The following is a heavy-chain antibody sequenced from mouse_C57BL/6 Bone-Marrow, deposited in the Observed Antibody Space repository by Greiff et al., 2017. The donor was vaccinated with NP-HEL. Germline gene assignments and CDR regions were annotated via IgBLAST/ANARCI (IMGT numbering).Heavy chain of an antibody. CDR2: IDPANGNT. CDR3: ASYYGSFYWYFDV. V-gene: IGHV14-3*01. Sequence: EVQLQESVAELVRPGASVKLSCTASGFNIKNTYMHWVKQRPEQGLEWIGRIDPANGNTKYAPKFQGKATITADTSSNTAYLQLSSLTSEDTAIYYCASYYGSFYWYFDVWGTGTTVTVSS. CDR1: GFNIKNTY. J-gene: IGHJ1*03. D-gene: IGHD1-1*01.